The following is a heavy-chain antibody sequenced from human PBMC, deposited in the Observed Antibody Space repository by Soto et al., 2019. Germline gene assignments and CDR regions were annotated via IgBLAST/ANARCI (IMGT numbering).Heavy chain of an antibody. J-gene: IGHJ4*02. Sequence: VGSLRLSCVVSGFTFSSFEMNWVRQTPGKGLEWLSYIGRSGETIYYADSVKGRFTISRDKAKSSLFLQMNGLRDDDTGIYYCARDSRGGSARRPTFYYWGRGTLVTVSS. CDR2: IGRSGETI. CDR3: ARDSRGGSARRPTFYY. CDR1: GFTFSSFE. V-gene: IGHV3-48*03. D-gene: IGHD6-6*01.